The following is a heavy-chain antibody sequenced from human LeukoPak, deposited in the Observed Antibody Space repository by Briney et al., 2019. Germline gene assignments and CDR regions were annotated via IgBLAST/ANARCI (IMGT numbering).Heavy chain of an antibody. D-gene: IGHD6-19*01. V-gene: IGHV4-59*01. J-gene: IGHJ5*02. CDR2: IYYSGST. CDR1: GGSISSYY. Sequence: SETLSLTCTVSGGSISSYYWSWIRQPPGKGLEWIGYIYYSGSTNYNPSLKSRVTISVDTSKNQFSLKLSSVTAADTAVYYCARGQQWLLGSWFDPWGQGTLVTVSS. CDR3: ARGQQWLLGSWFDP.